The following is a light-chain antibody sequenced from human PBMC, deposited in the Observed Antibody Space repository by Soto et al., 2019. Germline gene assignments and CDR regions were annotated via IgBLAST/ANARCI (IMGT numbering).Light chain of an antibody. CDR1: QGIRND. V-gene: IGKV1-6*01. Sequence: AIQMTQSPSSLSASVGDRVTITCRASQGIRNDLGWYQQKPGKAPKLLIYAASSLQGGVPSRFRGSGSGRDLTLTISSLQPEDFATYYCLHDYNYHLTVGGGTKVDIK. J-gene: IGKJ4*01. CDR2: AAS. CDR3: LHDYNYHLT.